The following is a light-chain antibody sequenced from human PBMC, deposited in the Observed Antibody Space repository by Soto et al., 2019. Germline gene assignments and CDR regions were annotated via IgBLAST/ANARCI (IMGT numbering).Light chain of an antibody. CDR3: SSYTSTSSYV. CDR1: SSDVGGYNS. J-gene: IGLJ1*01. CDR2: EVS. V-gene: IGLV2-14*03. Sequence: QSALTQPASVSGSPGQSITVSCTGTSSDVGGYNSVSWYQQHPGKPPKLIIYEVSNRRSGVSDRFSGSKSGNTASLTISGLQAEDEADYYCSSYTSTSSYVFATGTKVTVL.